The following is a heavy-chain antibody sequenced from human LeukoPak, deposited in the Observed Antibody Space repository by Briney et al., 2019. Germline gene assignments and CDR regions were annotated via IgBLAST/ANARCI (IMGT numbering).Heavy chain of an antibody. J-gene: IGHJ5*02. CDR1: GFSFSSYR. CDR3: ARGDSSGYGPDH. CDR2: ISSSSSTI. Sequence: GGSLRLSCAASGFSFSSYRMNWVRRAPGKGLEWVSYISSSSSTIYYADSVKGRFTISRDNAKNSLYLQMNSLRDEDTAVYYCARGDSSGYGPDHWGQGTLVTVSS. D-gene: IGHD3-22*01. V-gene: IGHV3-48*02.